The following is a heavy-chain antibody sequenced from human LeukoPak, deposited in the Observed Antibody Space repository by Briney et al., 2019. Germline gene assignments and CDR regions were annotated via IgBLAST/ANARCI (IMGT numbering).Heavy chain of an antibody. J-gene: IGHJ3*02. CDR2: IYYSGST. CDR3: ARDSSSLYGHFDI. CDR1: GGSISSSSYY. Sequence: SETLSLTCTVSGGSISSSSYYWGWIRQPPGKGLEWIGSIYYSGSTYYNPSLKSRVTISVDTSKNQFSLKLSSVTAADTAVYYCARDSSSLYGHFDIWGQGTMVTVSS. V-gene: IGHV4-39*07. D-gene: IGHD3-16*02.